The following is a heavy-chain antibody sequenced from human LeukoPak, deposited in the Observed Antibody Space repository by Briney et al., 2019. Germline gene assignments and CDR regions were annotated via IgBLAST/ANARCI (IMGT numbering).Heavy chain of an antibody. J-gene: IGHJ6*02. V-gene: IGHV3-9*01. CDR2: ISWNSGSI. CDR3: AKESTSHPSYGMDV. D-gene: IGHD2-2*01. CDR1: GFTFDDYA. Sequence: PGGSLRLSCAASGFTFDDYAMHWVRQAPGKGLEWVSGISWNSGSIGYADSVKGRFTISRDNAKNSLYLQMNSLRAEDTALYYCAKESTSHPSYGMDVWGQGTTVTVSS.